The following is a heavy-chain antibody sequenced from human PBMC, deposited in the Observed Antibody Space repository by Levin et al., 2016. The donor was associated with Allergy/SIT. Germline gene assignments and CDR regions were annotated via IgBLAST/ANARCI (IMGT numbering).Heavy chain of an antibody. CDR3: ARVAGDWAYFDY. Sequence: WVRQAPGQGLEWMGIINPSGGSTSYAQKFQGRVTMTRDTSTSTVYMELSSLRSEDTAVYYCARVAGDWAYFDYWGQGTLVTVSS. D-gene: IGHD3-16*01. V-gene: IGHV1-46*01. CDR2: INPSGGST. J-gene: IGHJ4*02.